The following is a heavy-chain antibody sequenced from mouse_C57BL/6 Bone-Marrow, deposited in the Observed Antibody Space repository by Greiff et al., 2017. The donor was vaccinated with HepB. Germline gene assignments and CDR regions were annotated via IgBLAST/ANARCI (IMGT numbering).Heavy chain of an antibody. CDR2: INPNNGGT. J-gene: IGHJ3*01. CDR1: GYTFTDYY. CDR3: ARKMIPPSGAY. Sequence: EVKLMESGPELVKPGASVKISCKASGYTFTDYYMNWVKQSHGKSLEWIGDINPNNGGTSYNQKFKGKATLTVDKSSSTAYMELRSLTSEDSAVYYCARKMIPPSGAYWGQGTLVTVSA. D-gene: IGHD3-2*02. V-gene: IGHV1-26*01.